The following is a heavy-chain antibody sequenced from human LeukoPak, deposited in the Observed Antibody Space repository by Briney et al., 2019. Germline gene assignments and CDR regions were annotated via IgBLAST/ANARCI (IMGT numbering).Heavy chain of an antibody. Sequence: PGGSLRLSCAASGFTFNNYIMNWVRQAPGKGLEWVSYISSSSSTIYYADSVKGRFTISRDNAKNSLYLQMNSLRAEDTAVYYCARGVKGFVLRFLEKRYNWFDPWGQGTLVTVSS. CDR1: GFTFNNYI. V-gene: IGHV3-48*01. CDR3: ARGVKGFVLRFLEKRYNWFDP. CDR2: ISSSSSTI. J-gene: IGHJ5*02. D-gene: IGHD3-3*01.